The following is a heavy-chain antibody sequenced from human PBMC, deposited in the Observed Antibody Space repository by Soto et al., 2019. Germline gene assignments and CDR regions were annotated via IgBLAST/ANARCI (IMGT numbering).Heavy chain of an antibody. CDR3: ARERRRQPPFVPGQREAFDI. CDR2: VGYAGDT. Sequence: EVQLVESGGGFVQSGGSLRLSCAASGFTFTYYDMHWVRQSPGKGLEWVSGVGYAGDTYYSDSVKGRFTISRDNDKDSLFLQMSSLRVGDTAVYYCARERRRQPPFVPGQREAFDIWGQGTMVTVSS. J-gene: IGHJ3*02. D-gene: IGHD3-3*02. V-gene: IGHV3-13*01. CDR1: GFTFTYYD.